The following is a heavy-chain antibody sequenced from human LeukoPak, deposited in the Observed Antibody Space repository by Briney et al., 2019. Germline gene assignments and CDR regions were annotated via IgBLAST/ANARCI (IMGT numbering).Heavy chain of an antibody. V-gene: IGHV4-39*01. Sequence: PSETLSLTCNVSGGSISSYYWIWIRQPPGKGLEWIGSIYYSGSTYYNPSLKSRVTISVDTSKNQFSLKLSSATAADTAVYYCARQLVGSFDYWGQGTLVTVSS. CDR3: ARQLVGSFDY. CDR1: GGSISSYY. J-gene: IGHJ4*02. CDR2: IYYSGST. D-gene: IGHD1-26*01.